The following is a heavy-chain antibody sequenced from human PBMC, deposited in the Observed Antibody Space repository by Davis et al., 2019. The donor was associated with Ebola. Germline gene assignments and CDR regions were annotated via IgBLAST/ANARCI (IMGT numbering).Heavy chain of an antibody. CDR1: GGSISSYY. D-gene: IGHD2-2*02. Sequence: PSETLSLTCTVSGGSISSYYWSWIRQPAGKGLEWIGRIYTSGSTNYNPSLKSRVTISVDTSTNQFSLKLGSVTAADTAVYYCATLGDYCSSTSCYTGGGDYWGQGTLVTVSS. CDR3: ATLGDYCSSTSCYTGGGDY. J-gene: IGHJ4*02. CDR2: IYTSGST. V-gene: IGHV4-4*07.